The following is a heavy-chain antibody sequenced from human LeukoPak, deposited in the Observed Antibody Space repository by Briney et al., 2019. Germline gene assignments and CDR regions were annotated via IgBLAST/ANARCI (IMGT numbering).Heavy chain of an antibody. D-gene: IGHD1-14*01. CDR1: GYTLTELS. J-gene: IGHJ6*03. V-gene: IGHV1-24*01. CDR3: ARSAGRSPNREYMDV. Sequence: ASVKVSCTVSGYTLTELSMHWVRQAPGKGLEWMGGFDPEDGETIYAQKFQGRVTMTEDTSTDTAYMELSSLRSEDTAVYYCARSAGRSPNREYMDVWGKGTTVTVSS. CDR2: FDPEDGET.